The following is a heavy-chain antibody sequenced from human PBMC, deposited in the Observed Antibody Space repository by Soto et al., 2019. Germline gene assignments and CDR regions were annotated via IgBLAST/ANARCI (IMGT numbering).Heavy chain of an antibody. Sequence: GGSLRLSCAASGFTFSSYWMSWVRQAPGKGLEWVANIKQDGSEKYYVDSLKGRFTISRDNAKNSLYLQMNSLRAEDTAVYYCARDSSSWYGAFDIWGQGTMVTVSS. CDR1: GFTFSSYW. D-gene: IGHD6-13*01. J-gene: IGHJ3*02. CDR2: IKQDGSEK. CDR3: ARDSSSWYGAFDI. V-gene: IGHV3-7*01.